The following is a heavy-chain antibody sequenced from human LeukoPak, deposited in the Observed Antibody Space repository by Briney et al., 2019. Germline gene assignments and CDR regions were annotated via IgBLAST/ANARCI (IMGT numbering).Heavy chain of an antibody. J-gene: IGHJ4*02. CDR3: AKDGEYYDSSGYTDY. Sequence: GGSLRLSCAASGFTFSSYGMHWVRQAPGKGLEWVAFIRYDGSNKYYADSVKGRFTSSRDNSKNTLYLQMNSLRAEDTAVYYCAKDGEYYDSSGYTDYWGQGTLVTVSS. V-gene: IGHV3-30*02. CDR2: IRYDGSNK. D-gene: IGHD3-22*01. CDR1: GFTFSSYG.